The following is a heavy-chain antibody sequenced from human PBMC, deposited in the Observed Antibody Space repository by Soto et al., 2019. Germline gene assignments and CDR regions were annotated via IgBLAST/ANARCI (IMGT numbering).Heavy chain of an antibody. CDR3: ARVEGEEGGLPGDNYYYYYMDV. CDR2: IIPIFGTA. J-gene: IGHJ6*03. Sequence: SVKVSCKASGGTFSSYAISWVRQAPGQGLEWMGGIIPIFGTANYAQKFQGRVTITADESTSTAYMELSSLRSEDTAVYYCARVEGEEGGLPGDNYYYYYMDVWGRGTTVTVS. CDR1: GGTFSSYA. V-gene: IGHV1-69*13. D-gene: IGHD3-16*01.